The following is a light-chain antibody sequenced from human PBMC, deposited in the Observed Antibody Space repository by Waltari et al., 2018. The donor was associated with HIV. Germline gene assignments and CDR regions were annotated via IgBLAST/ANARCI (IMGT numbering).Light chain of an antibody. CDR1: QSVLFTSNAKNY. Sequence: DLKLTQSPDSLTVSLGDRATINCKSSQSVLFTSNAKNYLAWYQQTPGQPPRLLLYWAATQESGVPDRFSGSGSGTEFTLTIDSLQAEDVAVYYCQQYYTLPLPFGGGTKVEIK. V-gene: IGKV4-1*01. J-gene: IGKJ4*01. CDR3: QQYYTLPLP. CDR2: WAA.